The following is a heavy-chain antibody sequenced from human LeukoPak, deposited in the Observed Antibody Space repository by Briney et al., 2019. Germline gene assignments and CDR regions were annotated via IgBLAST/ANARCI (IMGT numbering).Heavy chain of an antibody. Sequence: PGGALRVSCATSAFTFISYSINSVRQTPGKGLEWVSSISSSSSYIYYAASVKGRFTISRDNGNNSLYLQMNSLRAEDTAVYYCARDTLYCSGGSCYSHYYGMDVWGKGTTVTVSS. CDR2: ISSSSSYI. V-gene: IGHV3-21*01. CDR1: AFTFISYS. D-gene: IGHD2-15*01. J-gene: IGHJ6*04. CDR3: ARDTLYCSGGSCYSHYYGMDV.